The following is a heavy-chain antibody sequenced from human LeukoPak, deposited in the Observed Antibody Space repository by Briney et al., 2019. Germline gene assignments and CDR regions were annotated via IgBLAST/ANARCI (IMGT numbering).Heavy chain of an antibody. CDR2: ISSSTTTM. CDR1: GFTFSTYS. V-gene: IGHV3-48*01. J-gene: IGHJ4*02. CDR3: ARGLNYVNGGSCYFDY. D-gene: IGHD2-15*01. Sequence: GGSLRLSCAASGFTFSTYSMNWDRQAPGKGLEWVSYISSSTTTMYYADSVKARFTISRDSAKNSLYLQMDSLRAEDTAVYYCARGLNYVNGGSCYFDYWGQGTLVTVSS.